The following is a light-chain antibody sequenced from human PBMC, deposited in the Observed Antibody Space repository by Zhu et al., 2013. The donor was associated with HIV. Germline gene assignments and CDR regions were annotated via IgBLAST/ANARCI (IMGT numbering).Light chain of an antibody. J-gene: IGKJ2*01. CDR2: AAS. V-gene: IGKV1-9*01. Sequence: DIQLTQSPSFLSASVGDSVTITCRASQGIDRYLAWYQQKAGKAPQLLFYAASTHHSGVPSRFSARGSGTEFTLTISRVEPGDFAVYYCQQYDTSPPPMYIFGQGTKLEIK. CDR1: QGIDRY. CDR3: QQYDTSPPPMYI.